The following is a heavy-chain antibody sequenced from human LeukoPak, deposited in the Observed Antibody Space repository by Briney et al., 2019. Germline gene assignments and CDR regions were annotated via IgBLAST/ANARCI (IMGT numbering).Heavy chain of an antibody. J-gene: IGHJ4*02. CDR1: GGSFSVYY. D-gene: IGHD3-10*01. V-gene: IGHV4-34*01. Sequence: SETLSLTCAVYGGSFSVYYWSWIRQPPGKGLEWIGDINHSGSTNYNPSLKSRVTISVDTSKNQFSLKLSSVTAADTAVYYCARDVRPVYYYGSGSTFDYWGQGTLVTVSS. CDR3: ARDVRPVYYYGSGSTFDY. CDR2: INHSGST.